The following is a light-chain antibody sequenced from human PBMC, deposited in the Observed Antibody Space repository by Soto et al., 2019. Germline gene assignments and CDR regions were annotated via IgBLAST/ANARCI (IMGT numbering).Light chain of an antibody. CDR3: QQYNSSPLT. CDR1: QSISNW. CDR2: DAS. V-gene: IGKV1-5*01. J-gene: IGKJ4*01. Sequence: DIQMTQSPSTLSASVGDRVTITCRANQSISNWLAWYQQRPGKAPNLLIYDASSFQSGVPSRFSGSGYGREFTLTISNLQPEDFATYYCQQYNSSPLTFGGGTKVEIK.